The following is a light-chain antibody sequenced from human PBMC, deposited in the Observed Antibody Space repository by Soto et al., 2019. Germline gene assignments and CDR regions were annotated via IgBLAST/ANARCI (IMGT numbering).Light chain of an antibody. V-gene: IGKV1-5*03. Sequence: DIQMTQSPSTLSASVGDRVTITCRASQSISSWLAWYQQKPGKAPKLLIYKASSLESGVPSRFSGSGSGTECTLTISSLQPDDFATYYCQQYNTFGQGTKVDIK. J-gene: IGKJ1*01. CDR2: KAS. CDR1: QSISSW. CDR3: QQYNT.